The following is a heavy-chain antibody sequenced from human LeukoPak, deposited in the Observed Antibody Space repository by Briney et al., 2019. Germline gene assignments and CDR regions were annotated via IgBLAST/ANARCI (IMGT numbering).Heavy chain of an antibody. CDR2: MSSSDDGR. CDR1: GFSFSSYA. J-gene: IGHJ5*02. V-gene: IGHV3-23*01. D-gene: IGHD3-10*01. Sequence: GGSLRLSCATSGFSFSSYAMSWVRQAPGKGLEWVSAMSSSDDGRYYAASVRGRFTISRDTSRNTLYLQMNSLRTDDTAVYYCAKPLMRDRWFGESWGQGTLVTVSS. CDR3: AKPLMRDRWFGES.